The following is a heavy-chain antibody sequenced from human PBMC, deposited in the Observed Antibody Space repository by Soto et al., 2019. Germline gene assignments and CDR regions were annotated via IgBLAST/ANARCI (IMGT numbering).Heavy chain of an antibody. CDR3: AREVVVSRGASYFGY. V-gene: IGHV3-23*01. D-gene: IGHD2-2*01. Sequence: GGSLRLSCAASGVTFSSYALSWVRQAPGRGLEWVSIIGDSGGTTLYADSVKGRCTISRDNSKNTLYLQMNSLRAEDTAIYYCAREVVVSRGASYFGYWGPGTLVTVSS. CDR2: IGDSGGTT. J-gene: IGHJ4*02. CDR1: GVTFSSYA.